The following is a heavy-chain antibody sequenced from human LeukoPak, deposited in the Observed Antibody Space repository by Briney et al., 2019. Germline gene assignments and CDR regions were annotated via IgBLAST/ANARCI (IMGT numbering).Heavy chain of an antibody. D-gene: IGHD4/OR15-4a*01. J-gene: IGHJ4*02. CDR2: IYYSGST. CDR3: ARRSGGLLCLDY. Sequence: SETLSLTCTVSGGSISSYYWSWIRQPPGKGLEWIGYIYYSGSTNYNPSLKSRVTISVDKSKNQFSLKLSSVTAADTAVYYCARRSGGLLCLDYWGQGTLVTVSS. CDR1: GGSISSYY. V-gene: IGHV4-59*12.